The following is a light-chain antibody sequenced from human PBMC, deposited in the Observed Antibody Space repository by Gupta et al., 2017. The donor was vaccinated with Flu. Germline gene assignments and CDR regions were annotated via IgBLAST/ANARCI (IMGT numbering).Light chain of an antibody. CDR1: SSNIGSNF. J-gene: IGLJ1*01. CDR3: AAWDDSLNGHYV. V-gene: IGLV1-44*01. Sequence: VLAHPPSASGTPGQRVTMACSGRSSNIGSNFVNWYQQVPGTAPKLLIYGNNQRPSGVPDRFSGSKSGTSASLAISGLQSEDEADYYCAAWDDSLNGHYVFGTGTKVTVL. CDR2: GNN.